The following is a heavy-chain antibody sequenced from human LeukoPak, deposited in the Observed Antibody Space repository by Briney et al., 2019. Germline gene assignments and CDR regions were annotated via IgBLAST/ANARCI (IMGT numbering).Heavy chain of an antibody. V-gene: IGHV4-39*01. CDR1: GGSISSSSYY. CDR2: IYYSGST. J-gene: IGHJ3*02. CDR3: ARVKIHGNAFDI. D-gene: IGHD1-14*01. Sequence: SETLSLTCTVSGGSISSSSYYWGWIRQPPGKGLEWIGSIYYSGSTYYNPSLKSRVTISVDTSKNQFFLKLSSVTAADTAVYYCARVKIHGNAFDIWGQGTMVTVSS.